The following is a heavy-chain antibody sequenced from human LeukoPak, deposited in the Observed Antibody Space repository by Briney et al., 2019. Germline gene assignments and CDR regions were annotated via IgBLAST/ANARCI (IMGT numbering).Heavy chain of an antibody. CDR1: GGSFSGYY. J-gene: IGHJ4*02. D-gene: IGHD6-13*01. V-gene: IGHV4-34*01. CDR3: ARTRYSSSYKNFDY. Sequence: PSETLSLTCAVYGGSFSGYYWSWIRQPPGKGPEWIGEINHSGSTNYNPSLKSRVTISVDTSKNQFSLKLSSVTAADTAVYYCARTRYSSSYKNFDYWGQGTLVTVSS. CDR2: INHSGST.